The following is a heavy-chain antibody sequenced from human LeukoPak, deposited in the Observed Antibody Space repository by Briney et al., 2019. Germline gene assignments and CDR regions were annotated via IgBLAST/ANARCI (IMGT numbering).Heavy chain of an antibody. Sequence: SVKVSCKASGATFSSYAISWVRQAPGQGLEWMGGIIPIFGTANYAQKFQGRVTITADKSTSTAYMELSSLRSEDTAVYYCARGDDSGYDSDFDYWGQGTLVTVSS. CDR3: ARGDDSGYDSDFDY. CDR1: GATFSSYA. CDR2: IIPIFGTA. D-gene: IGHD5-12*01. V-gene: IGHV1-69*06. J-gene: IGHJ4*02.